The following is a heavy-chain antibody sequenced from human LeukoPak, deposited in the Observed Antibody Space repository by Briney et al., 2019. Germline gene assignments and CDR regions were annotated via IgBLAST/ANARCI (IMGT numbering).Heavy chain of an antibody. D-gene: IGHD3-22*01. CDR2: IHYTGST. CDR3: ARGGPNSSGYTVDAFDI. Sequence: SETLSLTCTVSGDSVSSYYWSWIRRPPGKGLEWIGYIHYTGSTNYHPSLTSRVSMSVDTSENQFSLKLTSVTAADTAVYHCARGGPNSSGYTVDAFDIWGLGTMITVSS. J-gene: IGHJ3*02. CDR1: GDSVSSYY. V-gene: IGHV4-59*02.